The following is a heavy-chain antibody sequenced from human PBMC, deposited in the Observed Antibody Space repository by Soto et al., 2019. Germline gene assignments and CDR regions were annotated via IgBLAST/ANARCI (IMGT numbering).Heavy chain of an antibody. Sequence: VASVKVSCKASGYTFMNYGISWVRQAPGQGPEWMGWISAFNRNTNYAQKFQGRVTMTADTSTSTAYMELRNLISDDTAIYYCARPGIALVRGVREYYYGLDVWG. J-gene: IGHJ6*02. CDR3: ARPGIALVRGVREYYYGLDV. D-gene: IGHD3-10*01. V-gene: IGHV1-18*01. CDR2: ISAFNRNT. CDR1: GYTFMNYG.